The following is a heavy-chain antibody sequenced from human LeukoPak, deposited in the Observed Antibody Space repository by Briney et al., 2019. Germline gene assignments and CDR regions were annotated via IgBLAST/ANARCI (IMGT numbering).Heavy chain of an antibody. CDR3: ARLTCGGDCLVYAFDI. V-gene: IGHV4-39*01. D-gene: IGHD2-21*02. CDR1: GDSISSSSYY. CDR2: IYYSGST. Sequence: SETLSLTCTVSGDSISSSSYYWGWIRQPPGKGLEWIGSIYYSGSTYYNPSLKSRVTISVDTSKNQFSLKLSSVTAADTAVYYCARLTCGGDCLVYAFDIWGQGTMVTVSS. J-gene: IGHJ3*02.